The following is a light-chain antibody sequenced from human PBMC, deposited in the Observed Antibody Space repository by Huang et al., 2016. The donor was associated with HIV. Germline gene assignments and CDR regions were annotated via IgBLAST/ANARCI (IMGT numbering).Light chain of an antibody. CDR1: QSVLYSSNNKNY. Sequence: DIVMTQSPDSLAVSLGERATINCKSSQSVLYSSNNKNYLDWYQQKPGQPPRLLIYWASTRESWVPDRCSGSGSGTDFTLTISSLQAEDVAVYYCQQYYSTRTFGQGTKVEIK. J-gene: IGKJ1*01. V-gene: IGKV4-1*01. CDR2: WAS. CDR3: QQYYSTRT.